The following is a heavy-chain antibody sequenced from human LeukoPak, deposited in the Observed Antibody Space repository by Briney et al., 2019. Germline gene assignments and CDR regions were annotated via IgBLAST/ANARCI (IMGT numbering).Heavy chain of an antibody. J-gene: IGHJ4*02. V-gene: IGHV5-51*01. CDR1: GYSFTSYW. CDR3: ARVYGDLESLFDY. CDR2: VYPTDSDT. Sequence: GESLKISCKGSGYSFTSYWIGWMRQMPGKGLEWMGIVYPTDSDTRYSPSFQGQVTISADKSISTAYLQWSSLKASDTAIYYCARVYGDLESLFDYWGQGTLVTVSS. D-gene: IGHD4-17*01.